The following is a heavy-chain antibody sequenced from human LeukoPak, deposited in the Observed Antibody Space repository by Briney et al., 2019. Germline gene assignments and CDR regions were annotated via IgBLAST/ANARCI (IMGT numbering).Heavy chain of an antibody. V-gene: IGHV3-23*01. CDR3: AKAGFDYYDSSGYYYFNY. J-gene: IGHJ4*02. Sequence: PGGSLRLSCAASGFTFSNHARSWVRQAPGKGLQWVSAIGGGGVAIYYADSVKGRFTISRDNSKNTLYLQMNSLRAEDTAVYYCAKAGFDYYDSSGYYYFNYWGQGTLVTVSS. CDR1: GFTFSNHA. CDR2: IGGGGVAI. D-gene: IGHD3-22*01.